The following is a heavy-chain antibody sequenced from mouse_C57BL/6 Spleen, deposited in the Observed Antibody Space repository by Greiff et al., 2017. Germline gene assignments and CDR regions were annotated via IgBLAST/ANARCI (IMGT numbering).Heavy chain of an antibody. CDR1: GYTFTDYN. CDR2: INPNNGGT. Sequence: EVPLQESGPELVKPGASVKIPCKASGYTFTDYNMDWVKQSHGKSLEWIGDINPNNGGTIYNQKFKGKATLTVDKSSSTAYMELRSLTSEDTAVYDCARDGSSSAWFAYWGQGTLVTVSA. D-gene: IGHD1-1*01. V-gene: IGHV1-18*01. J-gene: IGHJ3*01. CDR3: ARDGSSSAWFAY.